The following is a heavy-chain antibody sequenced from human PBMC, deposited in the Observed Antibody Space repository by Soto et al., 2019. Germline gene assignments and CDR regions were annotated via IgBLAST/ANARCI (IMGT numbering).Heavy chain of an antibody. D-gene: IGHD3-10*01. J-gene: IGHJ2*01. CDR1: GFTFINFA. V-gene: IGHV3-23*01. CDR2: ISGGGDAA. Sequence: EVQLLKSGGGLVQPGGSLRLSCAGSGFTFINFAMNWVRQAPGKGLEWVSTISGGGDAAFFADSVRGRFTISRDNSKDTVTLQMNSLGVDDTAVYYCARKVPGSTSRPDYWYFDLWGRGTLVTVSS. CDR3: ARKVPGSTSRPDYWYFDL.